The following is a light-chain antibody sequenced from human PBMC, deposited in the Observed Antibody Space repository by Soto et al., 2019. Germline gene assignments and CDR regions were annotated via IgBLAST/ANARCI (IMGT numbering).Light chain of an antibody. CDR1: QTIISW. CDR3: QHYNSYSEA. J-gene: IGKJ1*01. Sequence: DIQVTQSPSTLSGSVGDRVTITCRASQTIISWLAWYQQKPGKAPKLLIYKASTLKRGVPSRFSGSGSGRVFPLTISSPQPDDFATYYCQHYNSYSEAFGQGTKV. V-gene: IGKV1-5*03. CDR2: KAS.